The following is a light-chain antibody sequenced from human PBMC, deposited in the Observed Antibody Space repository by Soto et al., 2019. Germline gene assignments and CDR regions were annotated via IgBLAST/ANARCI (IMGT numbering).Light chain of an antibody. J-gene: IGLJ1*01. Sequence: QSVLSQPASASGTPGQRVTISCSGTTSNVGGNYVFWYQQHPGTAPKLLIYWDNNRPSGVPDRFSGSKSGTSASLAISGLRSEDEADYYCAAWDDSRSGHVFGTGTKVTVL. CDR3: AAWDDSRSGHV. CDR1: TSNVGGNY. V-gene: IGLV1-47*01. CDR2: WDN.